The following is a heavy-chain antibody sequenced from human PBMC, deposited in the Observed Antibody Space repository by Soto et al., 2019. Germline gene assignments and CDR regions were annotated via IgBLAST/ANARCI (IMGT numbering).Heavy chain of an antibody. Sequence: QLQLQESVSVLVKPSQTLSITCAVSGGSISSGGYSWILIRQPPGKGLEWIGYIYHSGSTYYNPSINSRITISVNRSKTQFSLKMSSVYAADTAVYYCARGSLLLWFGEIHAFDIWGPGTMVTVSS. CDR2: IYHSGST. J-gene: IGHJ3*02. V-gene: IGHV4-30-2*01. CDR1: GGSISSGGYS. D-gene: IGHD3-10*01. CDR3: ARGSLLLWFGEIHAFDI.